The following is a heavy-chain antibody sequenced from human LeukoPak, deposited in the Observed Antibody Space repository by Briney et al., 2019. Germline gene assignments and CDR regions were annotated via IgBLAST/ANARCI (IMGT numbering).Heavy chain of an antibody. CDR2: INPNSGGT. CDR3: ARDYDILTGYRDAFDI. V-gene: IGHV1-2*02. Sequence: ASVKVSCKASGYTFTGYYMHWVRQAPGQGLEWMGWINPNSGGTNYAQKFQGRVTMTRDTSISTAYMELRSLRSDDTAVYYCARDYDILTGYRDAFDIWGQGTMVTVSS. J-gene: IGHJ3*02. D-gene: IGHD3-9*01. CDR1: GYTFTGYY.